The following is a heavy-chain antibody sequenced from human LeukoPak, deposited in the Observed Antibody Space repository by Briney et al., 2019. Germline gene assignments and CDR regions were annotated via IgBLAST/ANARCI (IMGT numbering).Heavy chain of an antibody. CDR2: ISAYNGNT. Sequence: ASVKVSCKASGYTFTSYGISWVRQAPGQGLEWMRWISAYNGNTNYAQKLQGRVTMTTDTSTSTAYMELRSLRSDDTAVYYCARVVRIVGTGDYWGQGTLVTVSS. V-gene: IGHV1-18*01. J-gene: IGHJ4*02. CDR1: GYTFTSYG. D-gene: IGHD1-26*01. CDR3: ARVVRIVGTGDY.